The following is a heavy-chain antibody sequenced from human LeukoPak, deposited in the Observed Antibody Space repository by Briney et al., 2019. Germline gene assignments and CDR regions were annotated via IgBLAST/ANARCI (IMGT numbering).Heavy chain of an antibody. CDR3: ARGKSGSYGLEDY. D-gene: IGHD1-26*01. Sequence: GCLRLSCAASGFTFSSYWMHWVRQAPGKGLVWVSRINGDGNTINYADSVRGRFTISRDNAKNTLYLQMNSLRAEDTAVYYCARGKSGSYGLEDYLGHGTLVTVSS. V-gene: IGHV3-74*01. J-gene: IGHJ4*01. CDR1: GFTFSSYW. CDR2: INGDGNTI.